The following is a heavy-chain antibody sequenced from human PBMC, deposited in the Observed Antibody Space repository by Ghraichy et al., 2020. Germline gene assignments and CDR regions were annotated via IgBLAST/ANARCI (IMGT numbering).Heavy chain of an antibody. Sequence: SETLSLTCAVYGGSFSGYYWSWIRQPPGKGLEWIGEINHSGSTNYNPSLKSRITISIDTSKNQFSLKLSSVTAADTAVYYCARRIDFWGQGTLVTVSS. CDR3: ARRIDF. CDR2: INHSGST. CDR1: GGSFSGYY. V-gene: IGHV4-34*01. J-gene: IGHJ4*02.